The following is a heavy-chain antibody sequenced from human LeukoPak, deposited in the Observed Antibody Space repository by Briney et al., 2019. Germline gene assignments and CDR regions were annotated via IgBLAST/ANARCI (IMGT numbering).Heavy chain of an antibody. CDR1: GGSISSGSYY. V-gene: IGHV4-61*02. CDR2: IYTSGST. J-gene: IGHJ4*02. D-gene: IGHD1-26*01. CDR3: TRGGELMNF. Sequence: PSETLSLTCTVSGGSISSGSYYWSWIRQPAGKGLEWIGRIYTSGSTNYNPSLKSRVTISVDTSKNQFSLKLSSVTAADTAVYYCTRGGELMNFWGQGTLVTVSS.